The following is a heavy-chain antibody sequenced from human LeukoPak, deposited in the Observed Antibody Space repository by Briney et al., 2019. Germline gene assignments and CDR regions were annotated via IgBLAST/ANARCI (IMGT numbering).Heavy chain of an antibody. CDR3: AKVGEYYDFWSGPYYYYGMDV. CDR2: ISGSGGST. J-gene: IGHJ6*02. V-gene: IGHV3-23*01. Sequence: GGSLRLSCAASGFTFSSYWMNWARQAPGKGLEWVSAISGSGGSTYYADSVKGRFTISRDNSKNTLYLQMNSLRAEDTAVYYCAKVGEYYDFWSGPYYYYGMDVWGQGTTVTVSS. D-gene: IGHD3-3*01. CDR1: GFTFSSYW.